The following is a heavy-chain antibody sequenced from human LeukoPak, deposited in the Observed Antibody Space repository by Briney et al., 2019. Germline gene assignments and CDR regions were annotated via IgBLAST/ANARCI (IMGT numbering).Heavy chain of an antibody. D-gene: IGHD1-14*01. CDR2: ISSSSSTI. V-gene: IGHV3-48*04. CDR1: GFTFSSYN. Sequence: GGSLRLSCAASGFTFSSYNMNWVRQAPGKGLEWVSYISSSSSTIYHADSVKGRFTISRDNAKNSLYLQMNSLRAEDTAVYYCARARRYSWGQGTLVTVSS. J-gene: IGHJ5*02. CDR3: ARARRYS.